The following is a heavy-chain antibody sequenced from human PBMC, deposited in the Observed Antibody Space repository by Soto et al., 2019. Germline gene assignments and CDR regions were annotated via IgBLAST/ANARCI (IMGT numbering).Heavy chain of an antibody. CDR2: IYYSGST. Sequence: SETLSLTCTVSGGSISSSSYYWGWIRQPPGKGLEWIGSIYYSGSTYYNPSLKSRVTISVDTSKNQFSLKLSSVTAADTAVYYCATYTAMVTVSPPFWYFDYWGQGTLVTVSS. CDR3: ATYTAMVTVSPPFWYFDY. D-gene: IGHD5-18*01. CDR1: GGSISSSSYY. V-gene: IGHV4-39*01. J-gene: IGHJ4*02.